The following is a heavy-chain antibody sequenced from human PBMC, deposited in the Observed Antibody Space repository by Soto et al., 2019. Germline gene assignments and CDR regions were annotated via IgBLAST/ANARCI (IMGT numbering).Heavy chain of an antibody. Sequence: GGSLRLSCAASGVTFNNYGMHWVRQAPGKGLEWVAVIWYDASHKYYADSVKGRFTISRDNSKNTLYLQMSSLRGEDTAVYYCARDKTFGGTIGSAFDSWGQGTLVTVSS. CDR3: ARDKTFGGTIGSAFDS. D-gene: IGHD3-16*01. V-gene: IGHV3-33*01. CDR2: IWYDASHK. CDR1: GVTFNNYG. J-gene: IGHJ4*02.